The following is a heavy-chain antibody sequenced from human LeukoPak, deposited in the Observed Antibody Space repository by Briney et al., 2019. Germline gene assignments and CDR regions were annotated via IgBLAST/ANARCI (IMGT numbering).Heavy chain of an antibody. CDR1: GGSISSSSYY. CDR2: IYYTGST. J-gene: IGHJ4*02. V-gene: IGHV4-39*01. D-gene: IGHD5-18*01. Sequence: SETLSLTCTVSGGSISSSSYYWGWIRQPPGKGLEWIGSIYYTGSTYYNPSLKSRVTISVDTSKNQFSLKLCSVTDPETAVFYCARHKVSEIQRCDYWGQGTLVTVSS. CDR3: ARHKVSEIQRCDY.